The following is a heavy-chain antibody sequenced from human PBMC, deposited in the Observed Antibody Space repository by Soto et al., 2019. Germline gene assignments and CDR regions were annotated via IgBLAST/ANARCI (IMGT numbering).Heavy chain of an antibody. CDR3: ARDMIPAAISYRSYALDV. D-gene: IGHD2-2*01. CDR2: IIPIFDTA. Sequence: QVQLVQSGAEVKTPGSSVKVSCKASGGTFSNYAISWVRQAPGQGLEWMGGIIPIFDTADYAQRFQGRVTITADESTSTAYLELSSLTSGDTAVYYCARDMIPAAISYRSYALDVWGQGTTVTVSS. V-gene: IGHV1-69*01. CDR1: GGTFSNYA. J-gene: IGHJ6*02.